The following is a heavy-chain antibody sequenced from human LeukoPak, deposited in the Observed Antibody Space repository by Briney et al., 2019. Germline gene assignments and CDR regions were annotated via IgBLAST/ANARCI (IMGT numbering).Heavy chain of an antibody. CDR2: ISDSGNT. Sequence: GGSLRLSCAASGFTLSSYAMSWVRQAPGKGLEWVSAISDSGNTYHADSVKGRFTISKDSSKNTLFLQMNRLRPEDAAVYYCAKAPVTTCRGAYCYPFDYWGQGTLVTVSS. D-gene: IGHD2-21*01. CDR3: AKAPVTTCRGAYCYPFDY. V-gene: IGHV3-23*01. CDR1: GFTLSSYA. J-gene: IGHJ4*02.